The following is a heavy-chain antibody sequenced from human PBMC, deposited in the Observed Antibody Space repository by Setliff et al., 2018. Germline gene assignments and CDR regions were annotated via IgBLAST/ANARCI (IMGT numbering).Heavy chain of an antibody. CDR3: ARVRRQWLARAFDI. Sequence: SETLSLTCTVSGGSISSSSYYWSWIRQPPGKGLEWIGEINHSGSTNYNPSLKSRVTISVDTSKNQFSLKLSSVTAADTAVYYCARVRRQWLARAFDIWGQGTMVTV. D-gene: IGHD6-19*01. CDR1: GGSISSSSYY. J-gene: IGHJ3*02. V-gene: IGHV4-39*07. CDR2: INHSGST.